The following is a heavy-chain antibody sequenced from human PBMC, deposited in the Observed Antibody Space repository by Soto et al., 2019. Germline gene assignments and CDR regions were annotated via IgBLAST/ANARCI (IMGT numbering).Heavy chain of an antibody. J-gene: IGHJ6*02. V-gene: IGHV4-59*01. CDR3: ASHGTYYYYYGMDV. CDR1: GGSISSYY. Sequence: SETLSLTCTVSGGSISSYYWSWIRQPPGKGLEWIGYIYYSGSTNYNPSLKSRVTISVDTSKNQFSLKLSSVTAADTAVYYCASHGTYYYYYGMDVWGQGTTVTVS. CDR2: IYYSGST.